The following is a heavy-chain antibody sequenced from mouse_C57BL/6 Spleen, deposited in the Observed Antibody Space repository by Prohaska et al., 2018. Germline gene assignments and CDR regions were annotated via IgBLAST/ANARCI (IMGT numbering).Heavy chain of an antibody. Sequence: EVQLLETGGGLVQPGGSRGLSCEGSGFTFSGFWMSWVRQTPGKTLEWIGDITSDGSAIKYAPSIKDRFTIFRDNDKRTLYLQSSNGRSEDTATYFCMRYGNYWYFDVWGTGTTVTVSS. J-gene: IGHJ1*03. D-gene: IGHD2-1*01. CDR2: ITSDGSAI. V-gene: IGHV11-2*01. CDR1: GFTFSGFW. CDR3: MRYGNYWYFDV.